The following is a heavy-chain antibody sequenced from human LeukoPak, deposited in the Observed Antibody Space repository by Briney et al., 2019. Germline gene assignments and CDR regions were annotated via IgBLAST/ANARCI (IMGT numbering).Heavy chain of an antibody. CDR2: INPSGGST. D-gene: IGHD2-2*01. J-gene: IGHJ3*02. V-gene: IGHV1-46*03. Sequence: ASVKVSCKASGYTFTSYYMHWVRQAPGQGLEWMGIINPSGGSTSDAQKFQGRVTMTRDTSTSTVYMELSSLRSEDTAVYYCAIYCSSTSCYREAFDIWGQGTMVTVSS. CDR3: AIYCSSTSCYREAFDI. CDR1: GYTFTSYY.